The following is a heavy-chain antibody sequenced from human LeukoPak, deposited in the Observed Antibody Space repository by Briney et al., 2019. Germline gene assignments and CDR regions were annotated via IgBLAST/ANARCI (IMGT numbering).Heavy chain of an antibody. CDR3: ARANIAAAGHSAGY. CDR2: ISSSSSYI. D-gene: IGHD6-13*01. J-gene: IGHJ4*02. Sequence: GGSLRLSCAASGFTFSSYSMNWIRQAPGKGLEWVSSISSSSSYIYYADSVKGRFTISRDNAKNSLYLQMNSLRAEDTAVYYCARANIAAAGHSAGYWGQGTLVTVSS. V-gene: IGHV3-21*01. CDR1: GFTFSSYS.